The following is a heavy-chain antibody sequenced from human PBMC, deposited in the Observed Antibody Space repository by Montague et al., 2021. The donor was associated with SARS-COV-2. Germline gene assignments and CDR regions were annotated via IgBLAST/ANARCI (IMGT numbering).Heavy chain of an antibody. V-gene: IGHV4-34*01. CDR3: ARGRRRYNWRDEISYYYGMDV. CDR2: INHSANT. D-gene: IGHD1-20*01. J-gene: IGHJ6*02. CDR1: GGSLSGYY. Sequence: SETLSLTCAVHGGSLSGYYCRWTRQPPEKGLEWIGEINHSANTKXNPSLKSRVTISLDTSKNQFSLKLSSVTAADTAVYYCARGRRRYNWRDEISYYYGMDVWGQGTTVTVSS.